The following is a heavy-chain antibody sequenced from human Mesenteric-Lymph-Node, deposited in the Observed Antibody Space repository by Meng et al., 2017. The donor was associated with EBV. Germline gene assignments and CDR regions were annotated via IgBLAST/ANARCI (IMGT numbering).Heavy chain of an antibody. CDR3: AHREGTSTWQFYFDF. J-gene: IGHJ4*02. CDR1: GFSISTSGVG. D-gene: IGHD1-1*01. V-gene: IGHV2-5*02. CDR2: ISGDGDR. Sequence: HIPMKGSGPMLVKPTQTLTRPCTFPGFSISTSGVGVGWIRQPPGKALEWLAIISGDGDRRYSPALRNRLTISKDTSKNQVVLTMTRMDPVDTATYYCAHREGTSTWQFYFDFWGQGTLVTVSS.